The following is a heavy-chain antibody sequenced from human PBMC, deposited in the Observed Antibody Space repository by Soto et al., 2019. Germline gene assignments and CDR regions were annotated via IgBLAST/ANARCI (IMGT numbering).Heavy chain of an antibody. CDR1: GFTFSSYS. CDR2: ISSSSSTI. V-gene: IGHV3-48*01. Sequence: PGGSLRLSCAASGFTFSSYSMNWVRQAPGKGLEWVSYISSSSSTIYYADSVKGRFTISRDNAKNSLYLQMNSLRAEDTAVYYCARDWTHDYWGQGTLVTVSS. CDR3: ARDWTHDY. D-gene: IGHD3-3*01. J-gene: IGHJ4*02.